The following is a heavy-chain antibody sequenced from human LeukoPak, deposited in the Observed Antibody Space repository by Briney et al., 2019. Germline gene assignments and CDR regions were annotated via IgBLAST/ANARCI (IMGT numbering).Heavy chain of an antibody. J-gene: IGHJ6*03. Sequence: GGSLRLSCTTSGFTFSSSAITWVRQAPGKGLEWVSGISGSGSGTYYADFVKGRFTISRDNSKNTMYLEMNSLRAEDTAVYYCAKMNGYMDVWGKGTTVTVSS. V-gene: IGHV3-23*01. CDR2: ISGSGSGT. CDR3: AKMNGYMDV. CDR1: GFTFSSSA. D-gene: IGHD1-1*01.